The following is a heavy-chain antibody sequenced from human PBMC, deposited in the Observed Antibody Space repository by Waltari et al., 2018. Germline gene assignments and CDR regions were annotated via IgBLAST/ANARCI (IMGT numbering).Heavy chain of an antibody. Sequence: EVQLVESGGGLVQPGGSLRLSCAASGFTFSSYAMSWVRQAPGKGLEWVSAICGSGGSTYYADSVKGRFTISRDNSKNTLYLQMNSLRAEDTAVYYCAKEAHDDFWSGYYEFDYWGQGTLVTVSS. V-gene: IGHV3-23*04. CDR3: AKEAHDDFWSGYYEFDY. CDR2: ICGSGGST. CDR1: GFTFSSYA. D-gene: IGHD3-3*01. J-gene: IGHJ4*02.